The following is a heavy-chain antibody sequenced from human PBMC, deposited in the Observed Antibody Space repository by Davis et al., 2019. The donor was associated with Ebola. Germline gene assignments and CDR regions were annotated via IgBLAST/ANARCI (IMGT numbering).Heavy chain of an antibody. J-gene: IGHJ6*02. D-gene: IGHD2-15*01. V-gene: IGHV5-51*01. CDR3: ARMPRGYLDEGYALDV. CDR2: VYLGDSDI. Sequence: GGSLRLSCQGSGYMFAKYWIGWVRQVSGKGLEWMGIVYLGDSDITYSPSFQGQVTISVDKSLSTTFLQWSTLKASDTAIYYCARMPRGYLDEGYALDVWGQGTTVTVSS. CDR1: GYMFAKYW.